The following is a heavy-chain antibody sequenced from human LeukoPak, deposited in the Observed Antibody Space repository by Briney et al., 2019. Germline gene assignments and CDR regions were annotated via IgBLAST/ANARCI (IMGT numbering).Heavy chain of an antibody. V-gene: IGHV3-33*01. CDR2: IWYYGSNK. J-gene: IGHJ4*02. CDR3: ARGGAWGGDCYFFDD. D-gene: IGHD2-21*02. CDR1: GFTFSSHG. Sequence: PGGSLRLSCAASGFTFSSHGMHWVRQAPDEGLEWVAVIWYYGSNKYYADSVKGRFTISRDNSTKTLYMHMNSLRAEHTAVYYCARGGAWGGDCYFFDDWGEGTLVTVSS.